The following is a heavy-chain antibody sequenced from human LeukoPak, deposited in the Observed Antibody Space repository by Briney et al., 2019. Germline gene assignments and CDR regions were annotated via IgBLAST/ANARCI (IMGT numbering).Heavy chain of an antibody. Sequence: SETLSLTCTVSGGSISSYYWNWIRQPPGKGLEWIGYIYYSGSTNYNPSLKSRVTISVDTSKSQFSLKLSSVTAADTAVYYCARAIGDCSSTSCYMDDAFDIWGQGTMVTVSS. CDR2: IYYSGST. D-gene: IGHD2-2*02. CDR1: GGSISSYY. V-gene: IGHV4-59*01. J-gene: IGHJ3*02. CDR3: ARAIGDCSSTSCYMDDAFDI.